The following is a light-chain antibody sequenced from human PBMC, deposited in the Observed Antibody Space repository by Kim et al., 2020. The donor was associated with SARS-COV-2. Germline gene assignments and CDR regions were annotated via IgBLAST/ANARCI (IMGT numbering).Light chain of an antibody. V-gene: IGKV3-20*01. CDR2: AAT. Sequence: EIMLPQSPGSLSLSPGERATLSCRASQSLSSNSLAWYQQKPGQAPRLLIYAATSRATGIPDRFSGSGSGTDFTLTISRLEPEDFAVYYCQQYGSSPKFGQGTKVDIK. J-gene: IGKJ1*01. CDR1: QSLSSNS. CDR3: QQYGSSPK.